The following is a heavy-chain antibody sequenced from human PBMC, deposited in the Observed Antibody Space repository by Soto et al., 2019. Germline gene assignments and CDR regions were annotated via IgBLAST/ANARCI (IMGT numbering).Heavy chain of an antibody. Sequence: PSEALSLTYTVSGGSTSSYYCSWSRQPPGKGLEWIGYIYYSGSTNYNPSLKSRVTISVDTSKNQFSLKLSSVTAADTAVYYCAVVHHVVFDLWGRGTLVTVSS. J-gene: IGHJ2*01. V-gene: IGHV4-59*01. CDR1: GGSTSSYY. CDR2: IYYSGST. D-gene: IGHD2-15*01. CDR3: AVVHHVVFDL.